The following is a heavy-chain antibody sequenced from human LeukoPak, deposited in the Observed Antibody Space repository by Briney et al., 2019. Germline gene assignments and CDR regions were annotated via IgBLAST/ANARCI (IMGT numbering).Heavy chain of an antibody. Sequence: GRWLRLSCEGAGLPFTFAMSWVRQAPGKGLEWVSTISGSGADTYYADSVRGRFTISRDNSKNMLYLQMNSLRAEDTAVYYCAKQSTARSLGEGGQGTLVTVSS. J-gene: IGHJ4*02. V-gene: IGHV3-23*01. CDR2: ISGSGADT. CDR3: AKQSTARSLGE. D-gene: IGHD6-6*01. CDR1: GLPFTFA.